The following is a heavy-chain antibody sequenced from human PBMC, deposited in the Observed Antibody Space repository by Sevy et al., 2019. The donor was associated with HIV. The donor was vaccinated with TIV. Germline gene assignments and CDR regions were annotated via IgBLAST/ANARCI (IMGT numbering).Heavy chain of an antibody. CDR2: INPNSGGT. D-gene: IGHD3-22*01. CDR1: GYTFTGYY. Sequence: ASVKVSCKASGYTFTGYYMHWVRQAPGQGLEWMGWINPNSGGTNYAQKFQGRVTMTRYTSISTAYMELSRLRSDDTAVYYCARVYSSGSRGVVYFQHWGQGTLVTVSS. J-gene: IGHJ1*01. CDR3: ARVYSSGSRGVVYFQH. V-gene: IGHV1-2*02.